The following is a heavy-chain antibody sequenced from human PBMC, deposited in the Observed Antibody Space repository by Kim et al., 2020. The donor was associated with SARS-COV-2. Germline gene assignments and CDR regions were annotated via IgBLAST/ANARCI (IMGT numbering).Heavy chain of an antibody. CDR3: ARDLKSPRHRYYDFWSTGYYYGMDV. V-gene: IGHV1-18*01. J-gene: IGHJ6*02. Sequence: ASVKVSCKASGYTFTSYGISWVRQAPGQGLEWMGWISAYNGNTNYAQKLQGRVTMTTDTSTSTAYMELRSLRSDDTAMYYCARDLKSPRHRYYDFWSTGYYYGMDVWGQGTTVTVSS. CDR1: GYTFTSYG. CDR2: ISAYNGNT. D-gene: IGHD3-3*01.